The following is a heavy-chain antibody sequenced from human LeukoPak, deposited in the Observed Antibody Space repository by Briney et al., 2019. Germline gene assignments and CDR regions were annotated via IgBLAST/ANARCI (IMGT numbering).Heavy chain of an antibody. Sequence: ASVKVSCKASGGTFSSYTISWVRQAPGQGLEWMGWINPNSGGTNYAQKLQGRVTMTTDTSTSTAYMELRSLRSDDTAVYYCASSLTVVAATEGSYAFDIWGQGTMVTVSS. CDR3: ASSLTVVAATEGSYAFDI. CDR1: GGTFSSYT. D-gene: IGHD2-15*01. V-gene: IGHV1-18*01. J-gene: IGHJ3*02. CDR2: INPNSGGT.